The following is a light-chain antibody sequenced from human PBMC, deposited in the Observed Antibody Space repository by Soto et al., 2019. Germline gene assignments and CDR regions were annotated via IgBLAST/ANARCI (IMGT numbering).Light chain of an antibody. CDR2: KAS. CDR1: QTISSW. CDR3: QHYNSYS. Sequence: DIQLTQSPYTLSGSVGERVTLTCRASQTISSWLAWYQQKPGKAPKLLIYKASTLKSGVPSRFSGSGSGTEFTLTISSLQPDDFATYYCQHYNSYSFGQGTKVDI. J-gene: IGKJ1*01. V-gene: IGKV1-5*03.